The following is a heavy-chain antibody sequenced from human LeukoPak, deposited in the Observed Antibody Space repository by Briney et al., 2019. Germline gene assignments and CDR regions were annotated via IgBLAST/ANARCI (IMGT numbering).Heavy chain of an antibody. CDR3: ARDGRYQLLLGYYYYGMDV. Sequence: GASVKVSCKASGYTFTSYGISWVRQAPGQGLEWMGWISAYNGNTNYAQKLQGRVTMTTDTSTSTAYMELRGLRSDDTAVYYCARDGRYQLLLGYYYYGMDVWGQGTTVTVSS. V-gene: IGHV1-18*01. CDR1: GYTFTSYG. D-gene: IGHD2-2*01. J-gene: IGHJ6*02. CDR2: ISAYNGNT.